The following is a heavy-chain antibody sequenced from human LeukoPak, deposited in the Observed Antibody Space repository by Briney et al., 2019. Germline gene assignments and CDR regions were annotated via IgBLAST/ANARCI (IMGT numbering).Heavy chain of an antibody. V-gene: IGHV3-21*01. CDR2: ISSSSSYI. J-gene: IGHJ4*02. CDR3: ASTRGLATTKSTTSDY. D-gene: IGHD5-12*01. Sequence: PGRSLRLSCTASGFTFGNYAMNWVRQAPGKGLEWVSSISSSSSYIYYADSVKGRFTISRDNAKNSLFLQMNSLRAEDTAVYYCASTRGLATTKSTTSDYWGQGTLVTVSS. CDR1: GFTFGNYA.